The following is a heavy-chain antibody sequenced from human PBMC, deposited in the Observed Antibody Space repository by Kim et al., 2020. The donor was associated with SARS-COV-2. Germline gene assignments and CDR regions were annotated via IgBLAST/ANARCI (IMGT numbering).Heavy chain of an antibody. CDR2: INHSGST. D-gene: IGHD4-17*01. CDR1: GGSFSGYY. V-gene: IGHV4-34*01. CDR3: ARGNLRWSALYYYYYGMDV. J-gene: IGHJ6*02. Sequence: SETLSLTCAVYGGSFSGYYWSWIRQPPGKGLEWIGEINHSGSTNYNPSLKSRVTISVDTSKNQFSLKLSSVTAADTAVYYCARGNLRWSALYYYYYGMDVWGQGTTVTVSS.